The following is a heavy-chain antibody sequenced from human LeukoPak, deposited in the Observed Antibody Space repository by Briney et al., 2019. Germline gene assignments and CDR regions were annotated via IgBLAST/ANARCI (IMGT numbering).Heavy chain of an antibody. Sequence: PGGSLRLSCAASGFTFNSYAMSWVRQAPGKGLEWVSAISGSGGSTYYADSVKGRFTISRDNSKNTLYLQMDSLRAEDTAVYYCAKADSSSWSTGYYSYYMDVWGKGTTVTVSS. V-gene: IGHV3-23*01. CDR3: AKADSSSWSTGYYSYYMDV. CDR1: GFTFNSYA. D-gene: IGHD6-13*01. J-gene: IGHJ6*03. CDR2: ISGSGGST.